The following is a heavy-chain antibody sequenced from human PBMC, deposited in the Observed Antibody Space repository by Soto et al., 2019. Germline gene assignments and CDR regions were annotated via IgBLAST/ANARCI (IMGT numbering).Heavy chain of an antibody. V-gene: IGHV3-23*01. J-gene: IGHJ6*02. CDR2: ISGSGGNT. D-gene: IGHD2-2*01. Sequence: PGGSLRLSCAASGFTFSSYAMSWVRQAPGKGLEWVSGISGSGGNTYYAGSVKGRFTISRDNSKNTLYLQMNSLRAEDTAIYYCARDRRPSIYSGLAVWGQGTTVTVSS. CDR1: GFTFSSYA. CDR3: ARDRRPSIYSGLAV.